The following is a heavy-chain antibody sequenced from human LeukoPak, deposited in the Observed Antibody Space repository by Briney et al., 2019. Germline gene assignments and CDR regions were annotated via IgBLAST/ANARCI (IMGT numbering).Heavy chain of an antibody. J-gene: IGHJ4*02. D-gene: IGHD3-22*01. V-gene: IGHV1-69*13. CDR3: ARGWDYDSGGRPTAYVY. CDR1: GGTFSIYA. CDR2: IIPIFGTA. Sequence: WASVNVSCKTSGGTFSIYAISWVRQAPGQGLEWMGGIIPIFGTANYTQKFQGKVTITADESTSTAYMELSSLRSEDTAVYYCARGWDYDSGGRPTAYVYWGQGTLVSVSS.